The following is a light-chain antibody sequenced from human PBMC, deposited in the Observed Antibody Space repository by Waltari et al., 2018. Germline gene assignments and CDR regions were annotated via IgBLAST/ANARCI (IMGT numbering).Light chain of an antibody. CDR2: DVS. J-gene: IGLJ3*02. V-gene: IGLV2-14*01. CDR3: NSYTGSSSWV. Sequence: QSALTQPTSVSGSPGQSITISCTGTSRDVGFYNYVSWYQQYPGKVPQPLIYDVSDRPSGVSSRFSGSKSGNTASLTISGLQADDEADYYCNSYTGSSSWVFGGGTKVTVL. CDR1: SRDVGFYNY.